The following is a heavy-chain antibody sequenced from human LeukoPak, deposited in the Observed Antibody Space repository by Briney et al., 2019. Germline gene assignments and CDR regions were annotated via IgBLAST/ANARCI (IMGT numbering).Heavy chain of an antibody. CDR3: AKARMGSSLFDY. CDR2: VSDSGTNT. Sequence: GGSLRLSRAASGFTFSSYAMTWVRQAPGKGLEWVSSVSDSGTNTYYADSVKDRFTISRDNSKNTLYLQMNSLRAEDTAVYYCAKARMGSSLFDYWGQGTLVTVSS. V-gene: IGHV3-23*01. CDR1: GFTFSSYA. D-gene: IGHD6-13*01. J-gene: IGHJ4*02.